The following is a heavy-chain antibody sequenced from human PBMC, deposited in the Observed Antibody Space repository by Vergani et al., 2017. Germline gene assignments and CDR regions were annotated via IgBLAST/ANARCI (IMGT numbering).Heavy chain of an antibody. CDR2: IYYSGST. Sequence: QVQLQESGPGLVKPSETLSLTCTVSGGSICSYYWSWIRQPPGKGLEWIGYIYYSGSTNYNPSLKSRVTISVDTSKNQFSLKLSSVTAADTAVYYCARGAKDYGDYVGDYYYYGMDVWGQGTTVTVSS. J-gene: IGHJ6*02. V-gene: IGHV4-59*01. D-gene: IGHD4-17*01. CDR1: GGSICSYY. CDR3: ARGAKDYGDYVGDYYYYGMDV.